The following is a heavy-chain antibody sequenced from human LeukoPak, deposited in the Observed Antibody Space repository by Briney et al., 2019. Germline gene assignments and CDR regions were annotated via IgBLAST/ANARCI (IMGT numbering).Heavy chain of an antibody. CDR2: ISRSGSTK. D-gene: IGHD2-15*01. CDR1: GFTFSDYN. CDR3: ARVLRYCSGGNCYSGGLGYMDV. Sequence: RGSLRLSCAASGFTFSDYNMRWIRQAPGEGLEWVSSISRSGSTKYYADSVKGRFTISRDNAKNSLFLQMNSLRAEDTAVYYCARVLRYCSGGNCYSGGLGYMDVWGKGTTVTISS. V-gene: IGHV3-11*01. J-gene: IGHJ6*03.